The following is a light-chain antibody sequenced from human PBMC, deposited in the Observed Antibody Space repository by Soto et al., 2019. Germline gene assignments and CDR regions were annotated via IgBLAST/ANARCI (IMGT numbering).Light chain of an antibody. CDR3: QQSFSTHVT. CDR1: QSIGNS. V-gene: IGKV1-39*01. Sequence: DIQMTQSPSSLSASVGDSVTITCRASQSIGNSLNWYQQKPGRAPNLLIYFASNVQSGVPSRVSGSGSGTDFTLTISSLQPEDFATYYCQQSFSTHVTFGQGTRLDI. J-gene: IGKJ5*01. CDR2: FAS.